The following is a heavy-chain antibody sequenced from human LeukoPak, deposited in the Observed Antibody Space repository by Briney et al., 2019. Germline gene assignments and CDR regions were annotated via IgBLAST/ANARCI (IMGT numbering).Heavy chain of an antibody. CDR1: GFTFSSYE. D-gene: IGHD4-17*01. V-gene: IGHV3-48*03. CDR3: ARDRGSGMDTVTPDY. J-gene: IGHJ4*02. Sequence: GGSLRLSCAASGFTFSSYEMNWVRQSPGKGLEWVSYISSSGSTIYYADSAKGRFTISRDNAKNSLYLQMNSLRDEDTAVYYCARDRGSGMDTVTPDYWGQGTLVTVSS. CDR2: ISSSGSTI.